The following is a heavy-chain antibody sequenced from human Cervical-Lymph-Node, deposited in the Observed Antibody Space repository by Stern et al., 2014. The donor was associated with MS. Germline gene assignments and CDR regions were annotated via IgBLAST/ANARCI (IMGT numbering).Heavy chain of an antibody. Sequence: QVQLVQSGAEVKKPGASVKVSCKASGYTFTSYYMHWVRQAPGQGLEWMGIINPSGGSTSYAQKFQGRVPMTRDTSTSTVYMELSSLRSEDTAVYYCARDRRDGYTKPDAFDIWGQGTMVTVSS. CDR2: INPSGGST. V-gene: IGHV1-46*01. D-gene: IGHD5-24*01. CDR3: ARDRRDGYTKPDAFDI. CDR1: GYTFTSYY. J-gene: IGHJ3*02.